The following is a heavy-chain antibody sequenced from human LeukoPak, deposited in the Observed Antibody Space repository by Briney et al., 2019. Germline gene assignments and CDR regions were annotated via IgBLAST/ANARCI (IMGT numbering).Heavy chain of an antibody. J-gene: IGHJ5*02. CDR3: ARFACSSTSCYSVWFDP. D-gene: IGHD2-2*01. Sequence: PSETLSLTCTVSGGSISSYYWSWIRQPPGKGLEWIGYIYYSGSTNYNPSLKSRVTISVDTSKNQFPLKLSSVTAADTAVYYCARFACSSTSCYSVWFDPWGQGTLVTVSS. CDR2: IYYSGST. V-gene: IGHV4-59*01. CDR1: GGSISSYY.